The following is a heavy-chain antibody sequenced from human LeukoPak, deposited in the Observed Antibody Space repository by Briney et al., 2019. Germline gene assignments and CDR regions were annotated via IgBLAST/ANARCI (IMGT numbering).Heavy chain of an antibody. V-gene: IGHV3-11*04. CDR2: ISSSGSTI. Sequence: PGGSLRLSCAASGFTFSDYYMSWIRQAPGKGLEWVSYISSSGSTIYYADSVKGRFTISRDNAKNSLYLQMNGLRAEDTAVYYCARPGSRTIAAAGTGYFQHWGQGTLVTVSS. D-gene: IGHD6-13*01. CDR1: GFTFSDYY. J-gene: IGHJ1*01. CDR3: ARPGSRTIAAAGTGYFQH.